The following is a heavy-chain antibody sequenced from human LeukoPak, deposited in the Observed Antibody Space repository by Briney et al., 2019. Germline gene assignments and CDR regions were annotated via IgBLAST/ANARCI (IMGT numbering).Heavy chain of an antibody. CDR1: GFTFSSYA. D-gene: IGHD3-3*01. CDR3: AKDLLRTSGYSSFDY. V-gene: IGHV3-23*01. J-gene: IGHJ4*02. CDR2: ISGSGGST. Sequence: GGSLRLSCAASGFTFSSYAMSWVRQAPGKGLEWVSAISGSGGSTYYADSVKGRFTISRDNSKNTLYLQMNSLRAEDTAVYYCAKDLLRTSGYSSFDYWGQGTLVTVSS.